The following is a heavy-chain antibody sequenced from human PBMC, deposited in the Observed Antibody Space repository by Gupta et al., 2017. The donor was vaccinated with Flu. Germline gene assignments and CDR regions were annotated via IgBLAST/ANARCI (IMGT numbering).Heavy chain of an antibody. J-gene: IGHJ6*02. CDR1: GFTLSSYS. CDR2: ISSTSWYI. D-gene: IGHD5-24*01. CDR3: ASMRDGFNNYYYYGMDV. V-gene: IGHV3-21*06. Sequence: EVQLVESGGGLVKPGGSLRLSCVASGFTLSSYSINWVRQAPGKGLEWVSSISSTSWYIYYADSVKGRFTISRDNAKNSLFLQMDSLRAEDTAVYYCASMRDGFNNYYYYGMDVWGQGTTVTVSS.